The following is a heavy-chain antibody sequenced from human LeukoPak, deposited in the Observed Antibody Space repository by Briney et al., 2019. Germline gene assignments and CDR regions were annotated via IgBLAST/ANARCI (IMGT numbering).Heavy chain of an antibody. D-gene: IGHD5-18*01. CDR2: ISYDGSNK. Sequence: GGSLRLSCAASGFTFSSYGVHWVRQAPGKGLEWVAVISYDGSNKYYADSVKGRFTISRDNAKNSLYLQMNSLRAEGTAVYYCARLGALGYSYGYRDYWGQGTLVTVSS. CDR3: ARLGALGYSYGYRDY. V-gene: IGHV3-30*03. CDR1: GFTFSSYG. J-gene: IGHJ4*02.